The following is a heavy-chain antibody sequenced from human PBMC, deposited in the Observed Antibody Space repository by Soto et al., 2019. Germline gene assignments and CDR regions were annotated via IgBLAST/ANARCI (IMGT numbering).Heavy chain of an antibody. V-gene: IGHV3-33*01. J-gene: IGHJ6*02. Sequence: GGSLRLSCAASGFTFSSYGMHWVRQAPGKGLEWVAVIWYDGSNKYYADSVKGRFTISRDNSKNTLYLQMNSLRAEDTAVYYCARAACRSSSCIGMDVWGQGTTVTVSS. CDR1: GFTFSSYG. CDR2: IWYDGSNK. CDR3: ARAACRSSSCIGMDV. D-gene: IGHD6-6*01.